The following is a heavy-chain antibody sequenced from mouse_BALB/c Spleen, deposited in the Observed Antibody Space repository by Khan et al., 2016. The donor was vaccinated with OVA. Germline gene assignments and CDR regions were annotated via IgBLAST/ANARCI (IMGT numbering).Heavy chain of an antibody. J-gene: IGHJ3*01. D-gene: IGHD3-2*02. CDR3: VRAGYGGFAY. V-gene: IGHV1-81*01. CDR2: IYLGSGYI. Sequence: QVQLQQSGPELVKPGASVKMSCKASGYTFTDYLLSWVKQRTGQGLEWIGEIYLGSGYIYYNENFKGKATLTSDKSSNTTYMQLSSLTSEDSAVXFCVRAGYGGFAYWGQGTLVTVSA. CDR1: GYTFTDYL.